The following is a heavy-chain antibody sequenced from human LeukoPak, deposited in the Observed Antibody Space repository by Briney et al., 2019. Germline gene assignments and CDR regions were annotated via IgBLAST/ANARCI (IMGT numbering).Heavy chain of an antibody. CDR3: AKDLALQAGYYFDY. V-gene: IGHV1-2*02. D-gene: IGHD6-13*01. Sequence: ASVKVSCKASGYTFTGYYMHWVRQAPGQGLEWMGWINPNSGGTNYAQKFQGRVTMTRDTSISTAYMELSRLRSDDTAVYYCAKDLALQAGYYFDYWGQGTLVTVSS. CDR2: INPNSGGT. CDR1: GYTFTGYY. J-gene: IGHJ4*02.